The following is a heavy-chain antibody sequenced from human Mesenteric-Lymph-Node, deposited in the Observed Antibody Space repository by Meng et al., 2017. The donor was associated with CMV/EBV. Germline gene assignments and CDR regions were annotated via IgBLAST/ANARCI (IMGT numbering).Heavy chain of an antibody. D-gene: IGHD3-10*01. V-gene: IGHV4-39*07. Sequence: SETLSLTCTVSGGSISSSSYYWGWIRQPPGKGLEWIGSIYYSGSTYYNPSLKSRVTISVDTSKNQFSLKLSSVTAADTAVYYCARHGPITMVRGVIVHGAFDIWGQGTMVTVSS. J-gene: IGHJ3*02. CDR1: GGSISSSSYY. CDR3: ARHGPITMVRGVIVHGAFDI. CDR2: IYYSGST.